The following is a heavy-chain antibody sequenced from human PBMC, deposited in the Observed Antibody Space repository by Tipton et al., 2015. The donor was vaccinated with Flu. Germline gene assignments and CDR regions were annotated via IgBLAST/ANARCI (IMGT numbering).Heavy chain of an antibody. Sequence: VQLVQSGPEVKKTGESLKISCKGSGYSFTTHWIGWVRQMPGKGLEWLASIFPGDSDSRYSPTFQGQVTISIDKSISTAYLQWSSLKASDIAMYYCVSSTTVTTGRYFDHWGQGTLVTVSS. CDR2: IFPGDSDS. J-gene: IGHJ4*02. CDR1: GYSFTTHW. D-gene: IGHD4-17*01. CDR3: VSSTTVTTGRYFDH. V-gene: IGHV5-51*03.